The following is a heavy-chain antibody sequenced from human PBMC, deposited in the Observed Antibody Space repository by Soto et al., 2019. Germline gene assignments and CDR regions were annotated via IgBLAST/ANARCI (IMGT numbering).Heavy chain of an antibody. D-gene: IGHD1-7*01. CDR1: GVLFSIYE. CDR2: ISSGGINI. CDR3: ARDHPNRNYGTCFDY. Sequence: PGGSLRLPCAAAGVLFSIYEMNWVRPAPGKGLEWVSYISSGGINIHYADSVKGRFTISRDNAKNSLYLQMDNLRAEDTAVYYCARDHPNRNYGTCFDYWGQGNPVTVSA. J-gene: IGHJ4*02. V-gene: IGHV3-48*03.